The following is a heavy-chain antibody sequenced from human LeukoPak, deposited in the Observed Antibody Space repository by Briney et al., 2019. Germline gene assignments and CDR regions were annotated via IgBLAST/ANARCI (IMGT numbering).Heavy chain of an antibody. CDR2: IYYRGST. Sequence: SETLSLTCTVSGASISSYYWSWVRQPPGQGLEYIGYIYYRGSTNYNPSLKSRVTISVDTSKNQFSLKLMSVTAADTAVYYCAGLTYYYDTTGPTNWFDPWGQGTLVTVSS. CDR3: AGLTYYYDTTGPTNWFDP. D-gene: IGHD3-22*01. J-gene: IGHJ5*02. CDR1: GASISSYY. V-gene: IGHV4-59*08.